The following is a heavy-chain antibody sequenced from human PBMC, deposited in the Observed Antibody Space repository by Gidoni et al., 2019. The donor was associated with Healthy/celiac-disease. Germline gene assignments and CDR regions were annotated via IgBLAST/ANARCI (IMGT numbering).Heavy chain of an antibody. CDR3: AREGLRYFDWFNWFDP. J-gene: IGHJ5*02. CDR1: GFPFSRYW. D-gene: IGHD3-9*01. CDR2: IKQDGSEK. Sequence: EVQLVESGGGLVQPGGSLRLSCSASGFPFSRYWIGWVRQAPGKGLEWVANIKQDGSEKYYVDSVKGRFTSSRDNAKNSLYLQMNSLRAEDTAVYYCAREGLRYFDWFNWFDPWGQGTLVTVSS. V-gene: IGHV3-7*03.